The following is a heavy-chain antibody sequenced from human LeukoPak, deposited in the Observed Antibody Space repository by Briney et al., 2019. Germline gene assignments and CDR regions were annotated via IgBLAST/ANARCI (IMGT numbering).Heavy chain of an antibody. CDR1: GFTFSTYA. V-gene: IGHV3-23*01. J-gene: IGHJ4*02. Sequence: GGSLRLSCAASGFTFSTYAMSWVRQAPGKGLEWVSGFSASGGSTYYADSVKGRFTISRDNSKNTLYLQMNSPRADDTAVYYCAMHYSPRYDILTAYFHYWGQGTLVTVSS. D-gene: IGHD3-9*01. CDR3: AMHYSPRYDILTAYFHY. CDR2: FSASGGST.